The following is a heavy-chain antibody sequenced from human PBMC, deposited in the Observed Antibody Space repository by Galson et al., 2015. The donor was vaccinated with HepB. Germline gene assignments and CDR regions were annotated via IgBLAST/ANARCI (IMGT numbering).Heavy chain of an antibody. D-gene: IGHD1-7*01. CDR1: GSTFTGYY. Sequence: SVTVSCKASGSTFTGYYMHWVRQAPGQGLEWMGWINPNGGGTNYAQKFQGWVTMTRDTSISTAYMELSRLRSDDTAVYYCARGELELLTADYWGQGTLVTVSS. CDR3: ARGELELLTADY. J-gene: IGHJ4*02. CDR2: INPNGGGT. V-gene: IGHV1-2*04.